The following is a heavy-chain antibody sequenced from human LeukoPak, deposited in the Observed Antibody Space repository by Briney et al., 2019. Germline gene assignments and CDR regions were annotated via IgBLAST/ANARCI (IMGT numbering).Heavy chain of an antibody. CDR3: ATDLGRFDC. V-gene: IGHV3-48*04. CDR2: IRSNGAIT. Sequence: PGGSLRLSCAASGFIFSGQSMNWFRQAPGKGLEWISYIRSNGAITYYADSVKGRFIISRDNGKNSLYLQMNSLRVEDTAVYYCATDLGRFDCWGQGTLVTVSS. J-gene: IGHJ4*02. D-gene: IGHD1-14*01. CDR1: GFIFSGQS.